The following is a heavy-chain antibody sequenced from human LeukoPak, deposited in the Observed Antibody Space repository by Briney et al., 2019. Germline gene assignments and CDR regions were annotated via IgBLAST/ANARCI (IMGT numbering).Heavy chain of an antibody. V-gene: IGHV1-18*01. CDR2: ISAYNGNT. J-gene: IGHJ4*02. CDR3: ARVGARHCSGGSCYLYYFDY. Sequence: GASVKVSCKASGYTFTSYGISWVRQAPGQGLEWMGWISAYNGNTNYAQKLQGRVTMTTDTSTSTAYMELRSLRSDDTAVYYCARVGARHCSGGSCYLYYFDYWGQGTLVTVSS. CDR1: GYTFTSYG. D-gene: IGHD2-15*01.